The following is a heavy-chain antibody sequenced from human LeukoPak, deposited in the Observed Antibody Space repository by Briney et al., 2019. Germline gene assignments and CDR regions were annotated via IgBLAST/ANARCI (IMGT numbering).Heavy chain of an antibody. D-gene: IGHD4-23*01. V-gene: IGHV3-30*02. J-gene: IGHJ4*02. Sequence: GGSLRLSCAPAGFIFSNYGMHWVRQAPAKGLEWVAFIRHDGRIEFYADCVRGRFTISREKYRNMVYLQMDSLKTEDTAVNYCGKDFANYGGHSFDFCGQGTLVAVSS. CDR2: IRHDGRIE. CDR1: GFIFSNYG. CDR3: GKDFANYGGHSFDF.